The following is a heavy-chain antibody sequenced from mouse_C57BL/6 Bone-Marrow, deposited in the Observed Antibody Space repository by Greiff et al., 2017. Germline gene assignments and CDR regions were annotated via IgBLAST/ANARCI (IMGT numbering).Heavy chain of an antibody. D-gene: IGHD1-1*01. CDR1: GYTFTSYW. V-gene: IGHV1-64*01. Sequence: QVQLQQPGAELVKPGASVKLSCKASGYTFTSYWMHWVKQRPGQGLEWIGMIHPNSGSTNYNEKFKSKATLTVDKSSSTAYMQRSSLTSADSAVYDCAREGYYYCRSYLYYYAMDYWGQGTSVTVSS. CDR3: AREGYYYCRSYLYYYAMDY. CDR2: IHPNSGST. J-gene: IGHJ4*01.